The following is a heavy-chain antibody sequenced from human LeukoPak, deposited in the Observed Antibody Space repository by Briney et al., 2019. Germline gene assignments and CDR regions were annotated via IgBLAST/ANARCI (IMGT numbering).Heavy chain of an antibody. CDR2: ISSSSSTI. V-gene: IGHV3-48*04. J-gene: IGHJ4*02. CDR1: GFTFSSYS. CDR3: ARPYYFDSSGYPPPLDD. D-gene: IGHD3-22*01. Sequence: GGSLRLSCAASGFTFSSYSMHWVRRAPGKGLVWVSYISSSSSTIFYADSVKGRFTISRDNAKNSLYLQMNSLRAEDTAVYYCARPYYFDSSGYPPPLDDWGQGTLVTVSS.